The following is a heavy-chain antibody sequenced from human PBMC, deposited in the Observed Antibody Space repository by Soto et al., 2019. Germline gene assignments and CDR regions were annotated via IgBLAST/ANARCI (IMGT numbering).Heavy chain of an antibody. CDR1: GYTFTSYG. V-gene: IGHV1-18*01. Sequence: ASVKVSCKASGYTFTSYGISWVRQAPGQGLEWMGLISAYNGNTNYAQKLQGRVTMTADTSTSTAYMELRSLRSYDTAVYYCARDQSIAVVGLFFYXWGQGTMVTVSX. CDR3: ARDQSIAVVGLFFYX. J-gene: IGHJ4*02. CDR2: ISAYNGNT. D-gene: IGHD6-19*01.